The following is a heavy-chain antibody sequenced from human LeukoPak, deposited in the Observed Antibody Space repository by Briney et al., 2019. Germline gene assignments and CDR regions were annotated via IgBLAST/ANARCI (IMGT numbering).Heavy chain of an antibody. J-gene: IGHJ4*02. CDR2: IRSKTNNYAT. CDR3: SVNYCSGGSCYML. D-gene: IGHD2-15*01. CDR1: GFTFSGAA. Sequence: SGGSLRLSCAASGFTFSGAAMHWVRQASGKGLEWVGRIRSKTNNYATAYAASVKGRFTISRDDSKNTAYLQMNSLKTEDTAVYYCSVNYCSGGSCYMLWGQGTLVTVSS. V-gene: IGHV3-73*01.